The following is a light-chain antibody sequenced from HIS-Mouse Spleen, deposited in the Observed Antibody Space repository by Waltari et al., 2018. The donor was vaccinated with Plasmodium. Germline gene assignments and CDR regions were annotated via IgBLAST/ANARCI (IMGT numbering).Light chain of an antibody. J-gene: IGLJ3*02. V-gene: IGLV2-23*01. CDR2: EGS. CDR1: SSDVGSYNL. Sequence: QSALTQPASVSGSPGQSITISCTGTSSDVGSYNLVSWYQQHPGNAPKLMIYEGSKRPSGVSNRFAGSKSGNTACLTISGLQAEDEADYYCCSYAGSSTNWVFGGGTKLTVL. CDR3: CSYAGSSTNWV.